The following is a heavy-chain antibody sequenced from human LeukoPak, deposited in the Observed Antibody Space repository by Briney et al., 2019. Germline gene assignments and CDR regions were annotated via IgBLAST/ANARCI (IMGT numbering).Heavy chain of an antibody. D-gene: IGHD7-27*01. Sequence: ASVKVSCKASGYTFTGYYMHWVRQAPGQGLEWMGWINPNSGGTNYAQKFQGRVTMTRDTSIGTAYVELSRLRSDDTAVYYCATPRDLTGDEGIDYWGQGTLVTVSS. CDR2: INPNSGGT. CDR3: ATPRDLTGDEGIDY. J-gene: IGHJ4*02. V-gene: IGHV1-2*02. CDR1: GYTFTGYY.